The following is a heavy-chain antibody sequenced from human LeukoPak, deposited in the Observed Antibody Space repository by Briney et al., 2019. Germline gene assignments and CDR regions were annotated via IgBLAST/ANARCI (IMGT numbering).Heavy chain of an antibody. CDR3: ARAPRGATLA. J-gene: IGHJ5*02. D-gene: IGHD1-26*01. Sequence: GGSLRLSCAASGFTVSSNYMSWVRQAPGKGLEWVSVIYSGGSTYYADSVKGRFTISRDNSKNTLYLQMNSLRAEDTAVYYCARAPRGATLAWGQGTLDTASS. V-gene: IGHV3-53*01. CDR2: IYSGGST. CDR1: GFTVSSNY.